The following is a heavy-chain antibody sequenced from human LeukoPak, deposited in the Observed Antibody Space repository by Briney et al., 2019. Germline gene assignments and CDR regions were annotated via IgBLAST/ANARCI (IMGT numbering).Heavy chain of an antibody. CDR3: ARINSSWEFDY. Sequence: PSETLSLTCTVFGGSINYYYWNWIRQPPGKGLEWIGYIHPSGNTRYNPSLRSRVTMSVETSKNQFSLRLTSVTPADTAVYYCARINSSWEFDYWGQGTLVTVSS. D-gene: IGHD6-13*01. CDR2: IHPSGNT. V-gene: IGHV4-59*01. J-gene: IGHJ4*02. CDR1: GGSINYYY.